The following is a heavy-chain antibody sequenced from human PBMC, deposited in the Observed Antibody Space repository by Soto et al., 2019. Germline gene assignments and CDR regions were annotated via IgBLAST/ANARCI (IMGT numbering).Heavy chain of an antibody. CDR2: IYYSGST. V-gene: IGHV4-30-4*01. CDR3: ALSYGSGSSPLDY. Sequence: SETLSLTXTVSGGSISSGDYYWSWIRQPPGKGLEWIGYIYYSGSTYYNPSLKSRVTISVDTSKNQFSLKLSSVTAADTAVYYCALSYGSGSSPLDYWGQGTLVTVSS. CDR1: GGSISSGDYY. J-gene: IGHJ4*02. D-gene: IGHD3-10*01.